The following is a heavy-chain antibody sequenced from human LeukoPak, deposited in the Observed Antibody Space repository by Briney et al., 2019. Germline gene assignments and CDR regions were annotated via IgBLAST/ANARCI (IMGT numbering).Heavy chain of an antibody. V-gene: IGHV4-39*07. CDR3: ARGGRIAAAGTVDY. Sequence: SETLSLTCTVSGGSISSSSYYWGWIRQPPGKGLEWIGSIYYSGSTYYNPSLKSRVTISVDTSKNQFSLKLSSVTAADTAVYYCARGGRIAAAGTVDYWGQGTLVTVSS. J-gene: IGHJ4*02. CDR1: GGSISSSSYY. CDR2: IYYSGST. D-gene: IGHD6-13*01.